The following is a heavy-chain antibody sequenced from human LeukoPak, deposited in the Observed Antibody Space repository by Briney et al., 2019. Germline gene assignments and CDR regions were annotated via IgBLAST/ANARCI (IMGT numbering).Heavy chain of an antibody. CDR3: AGPMGPATIFGFDY. CDR1: GFTVSSNY. J-gene: IGHJ4*02. CDR2: IYSGGST. D-gene: IGHD2-2*01. V-gene: IGHV3-66*01. Sequence: PGGSLRLSCAASGFTVSSNYMSWVRQAPGKGLEWVSVIYSGGSTYYADSVKGRFTISRDNSKNTLYLQMNSLRAEDTAMYYCAGPMGPATIFGFDYWGQGALVTVSS.